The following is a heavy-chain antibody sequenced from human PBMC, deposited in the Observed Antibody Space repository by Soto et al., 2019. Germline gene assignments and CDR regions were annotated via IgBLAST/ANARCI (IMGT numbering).Heavy chain of an antibody. D-gene: IGHD6-19*01. J-gene: IGHJ3*02. Sequence: GASVKVSCKASGYTLTTYSSHWVRQAPGQRLEWMGWMNPLNGDTKYSQRFQGRLTIIRDTSASTAYMELSSLRSEDTAIYYCARGNSGAFDIWGQGTMVTVS. CDR1: GYTLTTYS. V-gene: IGHV1-3*01. CDR3: ARGNSGAFDI. CDR2: MNPLNGDT.